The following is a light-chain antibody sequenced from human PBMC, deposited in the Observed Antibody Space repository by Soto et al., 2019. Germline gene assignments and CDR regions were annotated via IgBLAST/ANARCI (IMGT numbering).Light chain of an antibody. Sequence: QSALTQPASVSGSPGQSITISCTGTSGYVGASNFVSWYQHHPGKAPKLIIYDVSNRPSWTSYRFSASRSGNTASLTISGLQAEDEAYYYCASHPTTNTHVVFGGGTKLTVL. V-gene: IGLV2-14*03. CDR1: SGYVGASNF. CDR2: DVS. J-gene: IGLJ2*01. CDR3: ASHPTTNTHVV.